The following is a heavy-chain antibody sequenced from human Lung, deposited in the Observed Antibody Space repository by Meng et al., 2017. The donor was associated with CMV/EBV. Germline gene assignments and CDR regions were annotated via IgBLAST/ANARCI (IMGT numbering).Heavy chain of an antibody. CDR3: ARGNGWRFDY. V-gene: IGHV1-18*01. CDR2: ISAYNGNT. J-gene: IGHJ4*02. CDR1: GXXFTNYG. Sequence: QAQVLQAGGVVKNPGAXLKVYCKASGXXFTNYGIPWVRPAPGQGLEWMGWISAYNGNTNYAQTLQGRVTMTTDTSTSTAYMELRSLRSDDTAVYYCARGNGWRFDYWGQGTLVTVSS. D-gene: IGHD6-19*01.